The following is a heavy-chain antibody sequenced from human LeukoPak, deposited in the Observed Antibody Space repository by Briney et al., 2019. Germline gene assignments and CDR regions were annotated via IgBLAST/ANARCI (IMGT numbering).Heavy chain of an antibody. CDR2: IYTSGST. Sequence: SQTLSLTCTVSGGSISSGSYYWRWIRQPAGTGLEWIGRIYTSGSTNYNPSLKSRVTISVDTSKNQFSLKLSSVTAADTAVYYCARGRYSGYDFSDYWGQGTLVTVSS. V-gene: IGHV4-61*02. CDR3: ARGRYSGYDFSDY. J-gene: IGHJ4*02. D-gene: IGHD5-12*01. CDR1: GGSISSGSYY.